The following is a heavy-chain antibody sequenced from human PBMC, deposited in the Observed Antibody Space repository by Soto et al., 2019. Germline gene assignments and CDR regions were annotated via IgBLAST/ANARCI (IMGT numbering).Heavy chain of an antibody. J-gene: IGHJ4*02. Sequence: QVQLVQSGAEVKKPGSSVKVSCKASGGTFSSYTISWVRQAPGQGLEWMGRIIPILGIANYAQKFQGRVTITADKSTSTAYMELSSLRSEDTAVCYCAREEYYYGSGAFFDYWGQGTLVTVSS. V-gene: IGHV1-69*08. CDR3: AREEYYYGSGAFFDY. CDR1: GGTFSSYT. D-gene: IGHD3-10*01. CDR2: IIPILGIA.